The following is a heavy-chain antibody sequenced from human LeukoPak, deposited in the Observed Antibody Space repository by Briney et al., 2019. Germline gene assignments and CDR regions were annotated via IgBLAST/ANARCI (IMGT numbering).Heavy chain of an antibody. Sequence: SGPTLVNPTQTLTLTCIFSGFSLSTSGMRVSWIRQPPGKALEWLARIDWDDDKFYSTSLKTRLTISKDTSKNRVVLTMTNMDPVDTATYYCARIVGELLIFDYWGQGTLVTVSS. CDR2: IDWDDDK. V-gene: IGHV2-70*04. D-gene: IGHD3-10*01. CDR1: GFSLSTSGMR. CDR3: ARIVGELLIFDY. J-gene: IGHJ4*02.